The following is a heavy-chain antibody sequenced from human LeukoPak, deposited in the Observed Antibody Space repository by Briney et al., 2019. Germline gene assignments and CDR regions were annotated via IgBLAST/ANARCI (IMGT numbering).Heavy chain of an antibody. D-gene: IGHD4-17*01. CDR2: INHSGST. J-gene: IGHJ4*02. CDR3: ARVSAVSSIDY. Sequence: SETLSLTCAVYGGSFSGYYWSWIRQPPGKGVEWIGEINHSGSTNYNPSLKSRVTISVDTSKNQFSLKLSSVTAADTAVYYCARVSAVSSIDYWGQGTLVTVSS. V-gene: IGHV4-34*01. CDR1: GGSFSGYY.